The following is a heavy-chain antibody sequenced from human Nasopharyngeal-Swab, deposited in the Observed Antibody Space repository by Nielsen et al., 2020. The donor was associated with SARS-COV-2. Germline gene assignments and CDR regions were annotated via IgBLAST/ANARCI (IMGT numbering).Heavy chain of an antibody. J-gene: IGHJ5*02. V-gene: IGHV1-69*06. CDR3: ARGGRYYYDSSGYYGSGWFDP. D-gene: IGHD3-22*01. CDR2: IIPIFGTA. Sequence: WVRQAPGQGLEWMGGIIPIFGTANYAQKFQGRVTITADKSTSTAYMELSSLRSEDTAVYYCARGGRYYYDSSGYYGSGWFDPWGQGTPVTVSS.